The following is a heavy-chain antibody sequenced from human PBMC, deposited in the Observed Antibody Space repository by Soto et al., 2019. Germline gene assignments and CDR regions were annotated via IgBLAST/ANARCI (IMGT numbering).Heavy chain of an antibody. CDR1: GFTFSSYA. Sequence: EVQLLESGGGLVQPGGSLRLSCAASGFTFSSYAMSWVRQAPGKGLEWVSAITGGGVSTYYADSVKGRFTISRDNSKVTLYLQINSLRAEDTAVYYCAKDPGASDDAFDIWGQGTMVTVSS. D-gene: IGHD7-27*01. CDR2: ITGGGVST. CDR3: AKDPGASDDAFDI. V-gene: IGHV3-23*01. J-gene: IGHJ3*02.